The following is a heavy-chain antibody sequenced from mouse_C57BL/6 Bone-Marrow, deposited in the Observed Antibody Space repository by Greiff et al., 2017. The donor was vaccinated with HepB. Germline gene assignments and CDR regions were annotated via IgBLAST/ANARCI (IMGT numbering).Heavy chain of an antibody. CDR3: TPLRDLDY. CDR1: GFNIKDDY. V-gene: IGHV14-4*01. CDR2: IDPENGDT. Sequence: VQLQQSGAELVRPGASVKLSCTASGFNIKDDYMHWVKQRPEQGLEWIGWIDPENGDTEYASKFQGKATITADTSSNTAYLQLSSLTSEDTAVYYCTPLRDLDYWSQGTTLTVSS. J-gene: IGHJ2*01.